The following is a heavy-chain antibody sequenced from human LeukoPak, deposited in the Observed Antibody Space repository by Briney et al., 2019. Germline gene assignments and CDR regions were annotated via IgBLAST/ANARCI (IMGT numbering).Heavy chain of an antibody. J-gene: IGHJ4*02. CDR3: AREDSSGYYSDY. D-gene: IGHD3-22*01. CDR2: ISYDGSNK. Sequence: GRSLRLSCEASGFTFSSYGMHWVRQAPGKGLEWVAVISYDGSNKYHVDSVKGRFTISRDNAKNTLYLQMNSLRAEDTAVYYCAREDSSGYYSDYWGQGTLVTVSS. V-gene: IGHV3-30*03. CDR1: GFTFSSYG.